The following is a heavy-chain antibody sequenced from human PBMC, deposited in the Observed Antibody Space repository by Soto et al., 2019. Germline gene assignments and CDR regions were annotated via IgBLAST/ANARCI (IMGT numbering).Heavy chain of an antibody. J-gene: IGHJ6*02. CDR1: GFTFSSYA. D-gene: IGHD2-2*01. Sequence: EVQLLESGGGLVQPGGSLRLSCAASGFTFSSYAMSWVRQAPGKGLEWVSAISGSGGSTYYADSVKGRFTISRDNSKNTLYLQMNSLRAEDTAVYYWAKGMGSTDYYGMDVWGQGTTVTVSS. V-gene: IGHV3-23*01. CDR3: AKGMGSTDYYGMDV. CDR2: ISGSGGST.